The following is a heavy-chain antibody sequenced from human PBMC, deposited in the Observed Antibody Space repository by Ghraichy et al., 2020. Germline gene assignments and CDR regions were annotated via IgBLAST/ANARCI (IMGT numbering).Heavy chain of an antibody. CDR1: GGSISNYY. D-gene: IGHD1-26*01. Sequence: SETLSLTCTVSGGSISNYYWSWIRQPVGKGLEWIGRIYTTGDTHYNPSLNSRVTMSLDTSKNQFSLKLNSVTAADTAVFYCARGRRGSYAEIFDFWGQGTLVTVSS. J-gene: IGHJ4*02. CDR2: IYTTGDT. CDR3: ARGRRGSYAEIFDF. V-gene: IGHV4-4*07.